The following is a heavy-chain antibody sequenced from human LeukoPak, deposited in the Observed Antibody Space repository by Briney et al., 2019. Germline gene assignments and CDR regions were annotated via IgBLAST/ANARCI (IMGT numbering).Heavy chain of an antibody. CDR1: GFTFGDYA. J-gene: IGHJ6*02. Sequence: GRSLRLSCTASGFTFGDYAMSWVRQAPGKGLEWVSRINSDGSSTTYADSVKGRFTISRDNAKNTLYLQMNSLRAEDTAVYYCARDPWNSFYYYGMDVWGHGTTVTVSS. D-gene: IGHD1-7*01. CDR2: INSDGSST. CDR3: ARDPWNSFYYYGMDV. V-gene: IGHV3-74*01.